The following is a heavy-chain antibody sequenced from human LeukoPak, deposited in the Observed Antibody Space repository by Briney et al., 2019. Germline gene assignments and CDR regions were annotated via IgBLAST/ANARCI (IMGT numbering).Heavy chain of an antibody. D-gene: IGHD5-18*01. J-gene: IGHJ4*02. Sequence: SETLSLTCAVYGGSLSGYYWSWIRQPPGKGLEWIGEINHSGSTNYNPSLKSRVTISVDTSKNQFSLKLSSVTAADTAVYYCARGLGYSYGYFYWGQGTLVTVSS. CDR1: GGSLSGYY. CDR2: INHSGST. CDR3: ARGLGYSYGYFY. V-gene: IGHV4-34*01.